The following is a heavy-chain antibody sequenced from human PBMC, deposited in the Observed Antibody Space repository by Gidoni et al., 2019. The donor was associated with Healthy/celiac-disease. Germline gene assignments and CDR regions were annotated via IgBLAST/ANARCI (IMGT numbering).Heavy chain of an antibody. J-gene: IGHJ6*02. Sequence: QVQLQESGPGLVKPSETLSLTCTVSGGSISSYYWSWIRQPPGKGLEWIGYIYYSGSTNYNPSLKSRVTISVDTSKNQFSLKLSSVTAADTAVYYCARDQAIFGDNYGMDVWGQGTTVTVSS. CDR3: ARDQAIFGDNYGMDV. CDR1: GGSISSYY. V-gene: IGHV4-59*01. CDR2: IYYSGST. D-gene: IGHD3-3*01.